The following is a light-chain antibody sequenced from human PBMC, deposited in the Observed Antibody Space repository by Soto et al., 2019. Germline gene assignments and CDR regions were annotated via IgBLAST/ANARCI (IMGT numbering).Light chain of an antibody. V-gene: IGKV3-20*01. J-gene: IGKJ1*01. CDR3: QQYGSSTWT. CDR2: GAS. CDR1: QSVSSSY. Sequence: EILLTQSPGTLSLSPGERATLSCRASQSVSSSYLAWYQQKPGQAPRLLIYGASSRATGIPDRLSGSGSGTDFTLTISRLEPEDFAVYFFQQYGSSTWTFGQGTKVDIX.